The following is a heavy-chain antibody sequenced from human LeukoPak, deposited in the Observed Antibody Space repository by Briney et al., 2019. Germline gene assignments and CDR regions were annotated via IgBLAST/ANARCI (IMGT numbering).Heavy chain of an antibody. D-gene: IGHD4-23*01. CDR2: ISYDGSNK. V-gene: IGHV3-30*04. CDR3: ARADYGGNQNYYYYYMDV. J-gene: IGHJ6*03. CDR1: GFTFSSYE. Sequence: SGGSLRLSCAASGFTFSSYEMNWVRQAPGKGLEWVAVISYDGSNKYYADSVKGRFTISRDNSKNTLYLQMNSLRAEDTAVYYCARADYGGNQNYYYYYMDVWGKGTTVTVSS.